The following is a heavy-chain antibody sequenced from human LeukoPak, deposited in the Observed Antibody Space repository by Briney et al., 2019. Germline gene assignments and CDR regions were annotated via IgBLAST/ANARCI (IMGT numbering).Heavy chain of an antibody. CDR2: ISYDGSNK. CDR1: GFTFSSYG. CDR3: AKEDYDFWSGYHGGLDY. D-gene: IGHD3-3*01. Sequence: PGGSLRLSCAASGFTFSSYGMHWVRQAPGKGLEWVAVISYDGSNKYYADSVKGRFTISRDNSKNTLYLQMNSLRAEDTAVYYCAKEDYDFWSGYHGGLDYWGQGTLVTVSS. V-gene: IGHV3-30*18. J-gene: IGHJ4*02.